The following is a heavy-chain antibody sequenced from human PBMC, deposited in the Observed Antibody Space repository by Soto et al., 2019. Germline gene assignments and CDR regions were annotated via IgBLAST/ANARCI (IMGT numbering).Heavy chain of an antibody. J-gene: IGHJ4*02. CDR1: GFTFSSYG. CDR2: IWYDGSNK. CDR3: ARESFSASPNFFDY. V-gene: IGHV3-33*01. Sequence: GSLRLSCAASGFTFSSYGMHWVRQAPGKGLEWVAVIWYDGSNKYYADSVKGRFTISRDHAKNSLELQMNSLRADDTALYYCARESFSASPNFFDYWGRGTQVTVSS. D-gene: IGHD3-16*01.